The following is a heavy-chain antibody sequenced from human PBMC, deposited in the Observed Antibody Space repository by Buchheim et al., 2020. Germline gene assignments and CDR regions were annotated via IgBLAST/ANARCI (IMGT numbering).Heavy chain of an antibody. V-gene: IGHV3-23*04. Sequence: EVQLVESGGGLVQPGGSVRLSCAASGFTFGSHALGWVRQAPGKGLEWVSVISGDGDNTYYADSVRGRLTISRDNSRKMLYLQMSSLRAEDTAVYYCTRDYRGSGYFFDSWGQGTL. CDR2: ISGDGDNT. D-gene: IGHD6-25*01. CDR3: TRDYRGSGYFFDS. J-gene: IGHJ5*01. CDR1: GFTFGSHA.